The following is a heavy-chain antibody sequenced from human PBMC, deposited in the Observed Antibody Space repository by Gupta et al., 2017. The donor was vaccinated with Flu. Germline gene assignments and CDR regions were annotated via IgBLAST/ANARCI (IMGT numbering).Heavy chain of an antibody. V-gene: IGHV1-2*02. Sequence: LHWVRQAPGQGLEWMGVINPNSGGKNYAEKFQGRVTMTRDKPISTAYLELRRLRFEESALYFCAIPFYHIAGCGGFHFDSWGQGTLVTVSS. CDR3: AIPFYHIAGCGGFHFDS. CDR2: INPNSGGK. D-gene: IGHD2-21*01. J-gene: IGHJ4*02.